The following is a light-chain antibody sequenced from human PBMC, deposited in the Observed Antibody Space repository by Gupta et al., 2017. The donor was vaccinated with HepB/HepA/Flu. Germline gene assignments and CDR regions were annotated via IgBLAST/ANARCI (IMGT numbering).Light chain of an antibody. CDR3: QSADSSGTVV. CDR2: KDS. Sequence: SYELTQPPSVSVSPGQTARITCSGDALPKQYAYWYQQKPGKAPVLVIYKDSERPSGIPERFSGSSSGTTVTLTISGVQAEDEADYYCQSADSSGTVVFGGGTKLTVL. J-gene: IGLJ2*01. V-gene: IGLV3-25*03. CDR1: ALPKQY.